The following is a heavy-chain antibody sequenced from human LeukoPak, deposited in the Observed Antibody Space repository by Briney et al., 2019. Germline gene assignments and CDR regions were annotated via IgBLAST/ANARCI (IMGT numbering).Heavy chain of an antibody. V-gene: IGHV3-7*01. J-gene: IGHJ1*01. CDR3: ARGDGRGRSDGAT. CDR1: GFNFNSY. Sequence: GESLRLSCAASGFNFNSYMGWVRQAPEEGLEWVAIINRDETDIYYVDSVKGRFTISRDNAKSSLFLEMNSLRVEDTGVYYCARGDGRGRSDGATWGPGTLVTVSS. D-gene: IGHD6-19*01. CDR2: INRDETDI.